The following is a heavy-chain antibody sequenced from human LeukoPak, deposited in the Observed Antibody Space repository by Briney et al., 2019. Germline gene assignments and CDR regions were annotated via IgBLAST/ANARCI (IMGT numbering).Heavy chain of an antibody. D-gene: IGHD3-10*01. CDR2: IYYSGIT. Sequence: PSQTLSLTCFVSGGSISSGVYYWSWIRQHPGKGLEWIGYIYYSGITYYNPSLESRITISLDTSQNQFSLRLSSVTAADTAVYYCARAGSGGYYFDYWGQGTLVTVSS. J-gene: IGHJ4*02. CDR3: ARAGSGGYYFDY. CDR1: GGSISSGVYY. V-gene: IGHV4-31*03.